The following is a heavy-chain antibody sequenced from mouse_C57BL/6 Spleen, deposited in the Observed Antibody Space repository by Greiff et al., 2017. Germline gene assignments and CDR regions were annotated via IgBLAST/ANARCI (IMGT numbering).Heavy chain of an antibody. D-gene: IGHD4-1*01. J-gene: IGHJ4*01. V-gene: IGHV5-16*01. CDR1: GFTFSDSY. CDR3: AREKLTGTWENAMDY. Sequence: EVKLVVSEGGLVQPGSSMKLSCTASGFTFSDSYMAWVRQVPEKGLEWVANINYDGSSTYYLDSLKSRFIISRDNAKNILYLQMSSLKSEDTATYYCAREKLTGTWENAMDYWGQGTSVTVSS. CDR2: INYDGSST.